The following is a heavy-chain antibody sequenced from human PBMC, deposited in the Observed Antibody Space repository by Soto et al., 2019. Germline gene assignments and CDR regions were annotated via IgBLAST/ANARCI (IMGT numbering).Heavy chain of an antibody. CDR1: GFTFSDFA. J-gene: IGHJ4*02. D-gene: IGHD2-2*03. CDR2: IYGGGNGP. V-gene: IGHV3-23*01. CDR3: AKMEGMDPWAYSFDY. Sequence: EVRVLESGGGLVQPGGSLRLSCAATGFTFSDFAMSWVRQAPGKGPEWVSRIYGGGNGPHYADSVKGRVTISRDNSKNTLYLQMNSLRAEDTAVYYCAKMEGMDPWAYSFDYWGQGTLVTVSS.